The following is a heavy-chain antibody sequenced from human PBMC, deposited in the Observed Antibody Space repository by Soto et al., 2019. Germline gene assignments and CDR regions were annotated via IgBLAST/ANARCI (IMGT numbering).Heavy chain of an antibody. CDR1: GGSISSGGYY. J-gene: IGHJ4*02. CDR2: IYYSGST. Sequence: QVQLQESGPGLVKPSQTLSLTCTVSGGSISSGGYYWSWIRQHPGKGLEWIGYIYYSGSTYYNPSLKSRVTISVDTSKNQFSLKLSSVTAADTAVYHCARGGYSRYYFDYWGQGTLVTVSS. V-gene: IGHV4-31*03. D-gene: IGHD1-1*01. CDR3: ARGGYSRYYFDY.